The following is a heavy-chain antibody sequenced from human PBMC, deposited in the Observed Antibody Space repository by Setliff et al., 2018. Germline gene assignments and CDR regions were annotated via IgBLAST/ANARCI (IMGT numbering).Heavy chain of an antibody. D-gene: IGHD1-26*01. J-gene: IGHJ6*03. CDR2: IYTSGST. CDR3: ARAPPNRYSGSYEXFYMDV. Sequence: SETLSLTCTVSGGSINSGSYYWSWIRQSAGKGLEWIGYIYTSGSTNYNPSLKSRVTISISADTSNKSFSLNLFSVTAADTAVYYCARAPPNRYSGSYEXFYMDVWGKGTTVTVSS. CDR1: GGSINSGSYY. V-gene: IGHV4-61*09.